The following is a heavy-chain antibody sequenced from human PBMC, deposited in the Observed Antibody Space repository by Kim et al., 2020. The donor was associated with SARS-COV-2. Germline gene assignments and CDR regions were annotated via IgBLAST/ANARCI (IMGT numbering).Heavy chain of an antibody. CDR1: GGTFSSYA. Sequence: SVKVSCKASGGTFSSYAISWVRQAPGQGLEWMGRIIPILGIANYAQKFQGRVTITADKSTSTAYMELSSLRSEDTAVYYCARDGSGSPSGWFDPWGQGTLVTVSS. D-gene: IGHD1-26*01. J-gene: IGHJ5*02. V-gene: IGHV1-69*04. CDR2: IIPILGIA. CDR3: ARDGSGSPSGWFDP.